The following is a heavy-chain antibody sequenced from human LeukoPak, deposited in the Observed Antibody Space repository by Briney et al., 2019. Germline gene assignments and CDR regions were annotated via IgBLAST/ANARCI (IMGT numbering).Heavy chain of an antibody. CDR3: AQMMSEYCSGGSCYSPYYYGMDV. D-gene: IGHD2-15*01. CDR2: IYYSGST. J-gene: IGHJ6*02. CDR1: GGSISSSSYY. V-gene: IGHV4-39*07. Sequence: PSETLSLTCTVSGGSISSSSYYWGWIRQPPGKGLEWIGSIYYSGSTYYNPSLKSRVTISVDTSKNQFSLKLSSVTAADTAVYYCAQMMSEYCSGGSCYSPYYYGMDVWGQGTTVTVSS.